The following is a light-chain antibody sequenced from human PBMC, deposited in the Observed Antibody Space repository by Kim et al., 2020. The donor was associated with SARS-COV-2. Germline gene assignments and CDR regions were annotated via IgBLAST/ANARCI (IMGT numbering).Light chain of an antibody. CDR2: GAS. CDR3: QQYDNYPRT. Sequence: DIQMAQSPSSVSASVGDRVTITCRASQGIINWLGWYQQKPGKAPTLLIYGASSLQSGVPSRFSGSGSGTDFTLTISSLQPEDFATYYCQQYDNYPRTFGHGTKVDIK. V-gene: IGKV1D-16*01. J-gene: IGKJ1*01. CDR1: QGIINW.